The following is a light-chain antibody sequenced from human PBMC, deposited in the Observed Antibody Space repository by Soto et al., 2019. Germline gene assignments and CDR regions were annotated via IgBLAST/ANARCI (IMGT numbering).Light chain of an antibody. V-gene: IGKV1-5*01. Sequence: QMSRWPSTLSAYVGDRVTITCRASQSISSWLAWYQQKPGKAPKLLIYDASSLESGVPSRFSGSGSGTEFTLTISSLQPDDFATYYCQQYNSYPWTFGQGTKV. CDR1: QSISSW. CDR3: QQYNSYPWT. J-gene: IGKJ1*01. CDR2: DAS.